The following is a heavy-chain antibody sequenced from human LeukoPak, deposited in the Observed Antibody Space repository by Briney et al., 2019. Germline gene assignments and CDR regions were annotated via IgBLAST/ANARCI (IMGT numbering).Heavy chain of an antibody. Sequence: SVKVSCKASGGTLNTYAINWVRQAPGQGLEWMGWIIPVFGQEKYAQKFQGRVTITADESATTVYMELRSLRSEDTAVYYCAKGASSWGQGTLVTVS. J-gene: IGHJ5*02. CDR1: GGTLNTYA. V-gene: IGHV1-69*13. CDR2: IIPVFGQE. CDR3: AKGASS.